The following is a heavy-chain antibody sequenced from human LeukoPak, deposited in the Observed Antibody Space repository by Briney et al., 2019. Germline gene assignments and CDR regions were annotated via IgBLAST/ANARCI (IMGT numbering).Heavy chain of an antibody. V-gene: IGHV4-39*07. J-gene: IGHJ4*02. CDR3: AREMASIGGVTFDF. Sequence: SETLSLTCTVSGGSISSSSYYWGWIRQPPGKGLEWIGSIYYSGSTYYNPSLKSRVTISVDTSKNQFSLKLSSVTAADTAVHFCAREMASIGGVTFDFWGQGTLVTVSS. CDR1: GGSISSSSYY. CDR2: IYYSGST. D-gene: IGHD1-26*01.